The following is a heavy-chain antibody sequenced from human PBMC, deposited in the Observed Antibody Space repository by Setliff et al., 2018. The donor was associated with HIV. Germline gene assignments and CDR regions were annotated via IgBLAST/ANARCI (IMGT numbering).Heavy chain of an antibody. J-gene: IGHJ3*01. D-gene: IGHD3-10*02. V-gene: IGHV4-34*01. CDR1: GGSFSGYY. CDR3: ASAYDDTMYNGLDV. CDR2: INHRGTT. Sequence: SETLSLTCGVYGGSFSGYYWTWIRQPPGKGLEWIGEINHRGTTNSNPSLKRRVTISVDTSKKQFYLSLTSLTAADTAVYYCASAYDDTMYNGLDVWGQGTKVTVSS.